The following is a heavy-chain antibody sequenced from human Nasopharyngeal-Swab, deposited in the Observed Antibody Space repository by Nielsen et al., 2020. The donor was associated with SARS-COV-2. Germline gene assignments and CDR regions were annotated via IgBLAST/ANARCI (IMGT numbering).Heavy chain of an antibody. CDR1: GYTFTSYD. D-gene: IGHD5-12*01. CDR2: MNPNSCNT. J-gene: IGHJ6*03. Sequence: ASVKVSCKASGYTFTSYDINWVRQATGQGLEWMGWMNPNSCNTGYAQKFQGRVTMTRNTSISTAYMELSSLRSEDTAMYYCARGFIVATIFHYYYYMDVWGKGTTVTVTS. V-gene: IGHV1-8*01. CDR3: ARGFIVATIFHYYYYMDV.